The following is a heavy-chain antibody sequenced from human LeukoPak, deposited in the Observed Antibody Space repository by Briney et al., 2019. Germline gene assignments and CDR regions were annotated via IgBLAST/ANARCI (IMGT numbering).Heavy chain of an antibody. CDR1: GFTFSSYE. Sequence: GGSLRLSCAASGFTFSSYEMNWVRQAPGKGLEWVSYNSNSGGTIYYADSVKGRFTISRDNAKNSLYLQMNCLRAEDTAVYYCVRPNGPTPFDYWGQGTLVTVSS. J-gene: IGHJ4*02. CDR2: NSNSGGTI. V-gene: IGHV3-48*03. CDR3: VRPNGPTPFDY.